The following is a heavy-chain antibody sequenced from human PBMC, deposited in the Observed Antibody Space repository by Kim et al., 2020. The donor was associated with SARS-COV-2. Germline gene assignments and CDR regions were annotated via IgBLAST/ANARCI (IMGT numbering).Heavy chain of an antibody. D-gene: IGHD2-15*01. CDR2: ITPYNGNT. CDR3: ARDLRGYSVY. J-gene: IGHJ4*02. CDR1: GYTFSSYA. Sequence: ASVKVSCKASGYTFSSYAISWVRQAPGQGLEWMGLITPYNGNTNYAQKLQGRVTMTTDTSTSTAYMELRSLRSDDTAVYYCARDLRGYSVYWGQGTLVSVSS. V-gene: IGHV1-18*01.